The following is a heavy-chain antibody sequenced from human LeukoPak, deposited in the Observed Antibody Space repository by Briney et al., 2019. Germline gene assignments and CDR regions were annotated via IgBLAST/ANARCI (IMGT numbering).Heavy chain of an antibody. D-gene: IGHD6-13*01. Sequence: SETLSLTCTVSGYSISSGYYWGWIRQPPGKGLEWIGSIYHSGSAYYNPSLKSRVTISVDTSKNQFSLKLSSVTAADTAMYYCAGHLSSSHGDAFDIWGQGTMVTVSS. CDR2: IYHSGSA. CDR1: GYSISSGYY. V-gene: IGHV4-38-2*02. J-gene: IGHJ3*02. CDR3: AGHLSSSHGDAFDI.